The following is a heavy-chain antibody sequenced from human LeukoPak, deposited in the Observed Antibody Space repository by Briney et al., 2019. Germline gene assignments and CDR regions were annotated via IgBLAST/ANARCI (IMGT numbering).Heavy chain of an antibody. J-gene: IGHJ5*02. CDR1: GYSISSGDF. V-gene: IGHV4-38-2*01. Sequence: AETLSLTCAVSGYSISSGDFWDWSRQPPGKGLEWSGISDHSGSTYYNPSLKSRVTISVDTSKNQFSLKLSSVTAADTAVYYCARVGGIVAVTAQLRWFDPSGHGTPVTVSS. CDR2: SDHSGST. D-gene: IGHD2-2*01. CDR3: ARVGGIVAVTAQLRWFDP.